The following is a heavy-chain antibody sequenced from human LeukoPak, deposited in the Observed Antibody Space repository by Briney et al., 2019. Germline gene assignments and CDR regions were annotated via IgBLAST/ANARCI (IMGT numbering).Heavy chain of an antibody. J-gene: IGHJ3*02. D-gene: IGHD5-12*01. CDR1: GFTFSSYW. V-gene: IGHV3-7*03. CDR3: ARAPDPRYSGYDFYAFDI. CDR2: IKQDGSEK. Sequence: GGSLRLSCAASGFTFSSYWMSWVRQAPGKGLEWVANIKQDGSEKYYVDSVKGRFTISRDNAKNSLYLQMNSLRAEDTAVYYCARAPDPRYSGYDFYAFDIWGQGTMVTVSS.